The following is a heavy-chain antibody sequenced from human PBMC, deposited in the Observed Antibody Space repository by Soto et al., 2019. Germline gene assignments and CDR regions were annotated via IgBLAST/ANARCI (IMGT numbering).Heavy chain of an antibody. CDR2: IIPIFGTA. V-gene: IGHV1-69*13. J-gene: IGHJ6*02. CDR1: GGTFSSYA. D-gene: IGHD2-2*02. CDR3: ARTSAREEDIWCSSTSCYTDYYYYGMDV. Sequence: SVKVSCKASGGTFSSYAISWVRQAPGQGLEWMGGIIPIFGTANYAQKFQGRVTITADESTSTAYMELSSLRSEETAVYYCARTSAREEDIWCSSTSCYTDYYYYGMDVWGQGTTVTVSS.